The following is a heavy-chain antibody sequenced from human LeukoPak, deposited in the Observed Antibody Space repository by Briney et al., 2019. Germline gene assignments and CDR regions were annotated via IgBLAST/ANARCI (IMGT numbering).Heavy chain of an antibody. Sequence: PGGSLRLSCAASGFTFDDYAMHWVPQAPGKGLEWVSGISWNSGSIGYADSVKGRFTISRDNAKNSLYLQMNSLRAEDTALYYCAKFGYYGSGSYSPDYGMDVWGQGTTVTVSS. CDR1: GFTFDDYA. CDR3: AKFGYYGSGSYSPDYGMDV. CDR2: ISWNSGSI. J-gene: IGHJ6*02. D-gene: IGHD3-10*01. V-gene: IGHV3-9*01.